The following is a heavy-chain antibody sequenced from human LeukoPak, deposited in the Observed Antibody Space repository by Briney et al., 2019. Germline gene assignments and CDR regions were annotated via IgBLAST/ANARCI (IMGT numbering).Heavy chain of an antibody. CDR1: GFTFSSYG. V-gene: IGHV3-30*18. J-gene: IGHJ4*02. CDR3: AKGSIIWFGEL. Sequence: PGGSLRLSCAASGFTFSSYGMHWVRQAPGKGLEWVAVISYDGSNKYYADSVKGRFTISRDNSKNTLYLQMNSLRAEDTAVYYCAKGSIIWFGELWGQGTLVTVSS. D-gene: IGHD3-10*01. CDR2: ISYDGSNK.